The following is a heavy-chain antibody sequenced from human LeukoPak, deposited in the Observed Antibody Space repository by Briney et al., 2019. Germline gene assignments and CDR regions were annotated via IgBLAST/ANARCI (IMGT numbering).Heavy chain of an antibody. CDR3: ARDLPTPYYYDSSGYYSPFDY. D-gene: IGHD3-22*01. CDR2: ISAYNGNT. CDR1: GYTFTSYG. V-gene: IGHV1-18*01. J-gene: IGHJ4*02. Sequence: GASVKVSCKASGYTFTSYGISWVRQAPGQGLEWMGWISAYNGNTNYAQKLQGRVTMTTDTSTSTAYMELRSLGSDDTAVYYCARDLPTPYYYDSSGYYSPFDYWGQGTLVTVSS.